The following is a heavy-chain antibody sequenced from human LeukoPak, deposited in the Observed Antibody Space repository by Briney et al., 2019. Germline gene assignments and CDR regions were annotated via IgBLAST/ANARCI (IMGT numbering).Heavy chain of an antibody. CDR2: IYYSGST. CDR1: GGSISSYY. D-gene: IGHD3-10*01. CDR3: ARDGGSGSPPGKFDP. V-gene: IGHV4-59*01. Sequence: PSETLSLTCTVSGGSISSYYWSWIRQPPGKGLEWIGYIYYSGSTNYNPSLKSRVTISVDTSKNQFSLKLSSVTAADTAVYYLARDGGSGSPPGKFDPWGQGTLVTVSS. J-gene: IGHJ5*02.